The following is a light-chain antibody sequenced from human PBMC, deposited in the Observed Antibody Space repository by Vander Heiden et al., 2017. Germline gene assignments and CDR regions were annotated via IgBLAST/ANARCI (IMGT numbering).Light chain of an antibody. V-gene: IGKV1-33*01. CDR3: QQYDNLPIT. CDR2: DAS. J-gene: IGKJ5*01. Sequence: DIQMPQSPSSLSASVGDRVTITCQASQDISNYLNWYQQKPGKAPKLLIYDASNLETGVPPRFSGSGSGTDFTFTISSLQPEDIATYYCQQYDNLPITFGQGTRLEIK. CDR1: QDISNY.